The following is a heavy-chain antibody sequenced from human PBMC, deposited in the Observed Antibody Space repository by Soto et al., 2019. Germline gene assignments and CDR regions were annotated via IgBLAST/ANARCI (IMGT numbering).Heavy chain of an antibody. Sequence: ASVKVSCKASGYTFTGYYLHWVRQAPGQGLEWMGWINPNSGGTNYAQKFQGRVTMTWDASVITVHMEVRRLRSDDTAIYYCARDKGISTDAFDIWGQGTMVTV. D-gene: IGHD2-2*01. J-gene: IGHJ3*02. V-gene: IGHV1-2*02. CDR3: ARDKGISTDAFDI. CDR2: INPNSGGT. CDR1: GYTFTGYY.